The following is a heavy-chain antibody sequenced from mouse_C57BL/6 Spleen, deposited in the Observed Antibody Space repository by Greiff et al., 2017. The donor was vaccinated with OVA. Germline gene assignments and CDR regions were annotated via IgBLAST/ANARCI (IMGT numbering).Heavy chain of an antibody. CDR3: AIYGNYVDWYFDV. Sequence: VKLQESDAELVKPGASVKISCKVSGYTFTDHTIHWMKQRPEQGLEWIGYIYPRDGSTKYNEKFKGKATLTADKSSSTAYMQLNSLTSEDSAVYFCAIYGNYVDWYFDVWGTGTTVTVSS. J-gene: IGHJ1*03. CDR2: IYPRDGST. V-gene: IGHV1-78*01. D-gene: IGHD2-1*01. CDR1: GYTFTDHT.